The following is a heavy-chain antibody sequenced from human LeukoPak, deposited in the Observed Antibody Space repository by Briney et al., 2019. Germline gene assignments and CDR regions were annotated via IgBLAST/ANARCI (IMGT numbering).Heavy chain of an antibody. J-gene: IGHJ3*02. CDR1: GGSISSSSFY. V-gene: IGHV4-39*01. Sequence: SETLSLTCTVSGGSISSSSFYWGWIRQPPGKGLEWIGSIYYSGSTYYSPSLKSRVTISVDTSKNQLSLKLNSVTAADTAVYYCARRAAAGPNDAFDIWGQGTMVTVSS. CDR3: ARRAAAGPNDAFDI. D-gene: IGHD6-13*01. CDR2: IYYSGST.